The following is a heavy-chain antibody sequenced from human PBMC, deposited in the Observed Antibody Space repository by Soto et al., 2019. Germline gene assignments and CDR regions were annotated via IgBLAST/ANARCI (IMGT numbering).Heavy chain of an antibody. Sequence: EVQLLESGGGLVQPGGSLRLSCAASGFTFSSYAMSWVRQAPGKGLEWVSAISGSGDRTYYADSVKGRFTISRDNSKNTLDLQMNSLRAEDVAVYYCGTDRGSGSSSWYNGWFGPWGQGTLVTVSS. J-gene: IGHJ5*02. CDR2: ISGSGDRT. V-gene: IGHV3-23*01. CDR3: GTDRGSGSSSWYNGWFGP. CDR1: GFTFSSYA. D-gene: IGHD6-13*01.